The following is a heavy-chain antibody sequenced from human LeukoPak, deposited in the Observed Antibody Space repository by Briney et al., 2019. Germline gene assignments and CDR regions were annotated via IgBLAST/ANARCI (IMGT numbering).Heavy chain of an antibody. V-gene: IGHV4-34*01. CDR2: INHSGST. J-gene: IGHJ4*02. D-gene: IGHD3-9*01. CDR3: ARGYDILTSHDYFDY. CDR1: GGSFSGYY. Sequence: SETLSLTCAVYGGSFSGYYWSWIRQPPGKGLEWIGEINHSGSTNYNPSLKSRVTISVDRSKNQFSLKLTSVTAADTAVYYCARGYDILTSHDYFDYWGQGTLVTVSS.